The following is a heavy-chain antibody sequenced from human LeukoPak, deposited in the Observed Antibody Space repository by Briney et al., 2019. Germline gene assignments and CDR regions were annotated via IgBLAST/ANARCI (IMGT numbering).Heavy chain of an antibody. D-gene: IGHD5-18*01. CDR3: ARTGYTYGYIDY. V-gene: IGHV4-34*01. Sequence: PSETLSLTCAVYGGSFSGYYWSWIRQPPGKGLEWIGEINHSGSTNYNPSLKSRVTISVDTSKNQFSLKLSSVTAADTAVYYCARTGYTYGYIDYWGQGTLVTVSS. CDR1: GGSFSGYY. J-gene: IGHJ4*02. CDR2: INHSGST.